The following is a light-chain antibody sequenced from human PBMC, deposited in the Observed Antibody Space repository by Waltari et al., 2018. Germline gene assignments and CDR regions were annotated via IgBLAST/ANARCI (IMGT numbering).Light chain of an antibody. CDR2: WAS. J-gene: IGKJ2*01. V-gene: IGKV4-1*01. CDR3: QQYYSSPYT. Sequence: DIVMTQSPDSMAASLGARATIDCNATHTVLYSSNNKDYLAWYQKKPGQPPKLVFYWASTRESGVPDRFSASGSGTDFTLTISSLQAEDVAVYYCQQYYSSPYTFGQGTKLEIK. CDR1: HTVLYSSNNKDY.